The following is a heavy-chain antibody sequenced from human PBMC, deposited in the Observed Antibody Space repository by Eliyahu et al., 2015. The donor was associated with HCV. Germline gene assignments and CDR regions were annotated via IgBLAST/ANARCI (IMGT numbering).Heavy chain of an antibody. Sequence: QVQLVESGGGLVKPGGSLRLSCAASGFXFSYYYMSWIRQAPGKGLEWVSYISSSSSYTNYADSVKGRFTISRDNAKNSLYLQMNSLRAEDTAVYYCARVHSYGYNFDYWGQGTLVTVSS. CDR1: GFXFSYYY. J-gene: IGHJ4*02. D-gene: IGHD5-18*01. CDR3: ARVHSYGYNFDY. V-gene: IGHV3-11*05. CDR2: ISSSSSYT.